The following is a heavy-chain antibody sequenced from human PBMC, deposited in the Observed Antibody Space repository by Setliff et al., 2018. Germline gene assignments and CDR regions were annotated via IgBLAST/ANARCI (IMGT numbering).Heavy chain of an antibody. J-gene: IGHJ4*02. CDR2: INHSGST. CDR1: GGSFSGYY. CDR3: ARVPNFWSGYSDY. Sequence: SETLSLTCAVYGGSFSGYYWSWIRQPPGKGLEWTGEINHSGSTNYNPSLKSRVTISVDTSKNQFSLKLSSVTAADTAVYYCARVPNFWSGYSDYWGQGTLVTVS. D-gene: IGHD3-3*01. V-gene: IGHV4-34*01.